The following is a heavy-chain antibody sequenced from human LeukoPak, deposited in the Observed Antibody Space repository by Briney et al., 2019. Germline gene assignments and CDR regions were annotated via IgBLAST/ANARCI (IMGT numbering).Heavy chain of an antibody. J-gene: IGHJ4*02. CDR2: MNPNSGNT. CDR1: GYTFTSYD. Sequence: ASVKVSCKASGYTFTSYDINWVRQATGQGLEWMGWMNPNSGNTGYAQKFQGRVTMTRNTSISTAYMELSSLRSEDTAVYYCAREGRVPRAAGKDYWGQGTLVTVSS. D-gene: IGHD6-13*01. V-gene: IGHV1-8*01. CDR3: AREGRVPRAAGKDY.